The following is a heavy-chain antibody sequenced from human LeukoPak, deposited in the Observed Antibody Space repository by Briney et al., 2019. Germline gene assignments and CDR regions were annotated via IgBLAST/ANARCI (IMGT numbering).Heavy chain of an antibody. CDR1: GGSISSSSYY. CDR2: IYYSGST. CDR3: AARKYSSSSSQSIDY. D-gene: IGHD6-6*01. V-gene: IGHV4-39*01. Sequence: PSETLSLTCTVSGGSISSSSYYWGWIRQPPGKGLECIGSIYYSGSTYYNPSLKSRVTISVDTSKNQFSLKLSSVTAADTAVYYCAARKYSSSSSQSIDYWGQGTLVTVSS. J-gene: IGHJ4*02.